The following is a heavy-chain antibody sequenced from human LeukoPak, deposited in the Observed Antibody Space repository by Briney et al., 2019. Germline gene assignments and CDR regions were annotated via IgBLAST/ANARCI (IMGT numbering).Heavy chain of an antibody. J-gene: IGHJ4*02. Sequence: GGSLRLSCAVSGFTFSSYAMSWVRQAPGKGLEWVSAISGSGGSTYYADSVKGRFTISRDNSKNTLYLQMNSLRAEDTAVYYCAKTHPSLYTYYYDSSGYYYFDYWGQGTLVTVSS. CDR3: AKTHPSLYTYYYDSSGYYYFDY. D-gene: IGHD3-22*01. V-gene: IGHV3-23*01. CDR1: GFTFSSYA. CDR2: ISGSGGST.